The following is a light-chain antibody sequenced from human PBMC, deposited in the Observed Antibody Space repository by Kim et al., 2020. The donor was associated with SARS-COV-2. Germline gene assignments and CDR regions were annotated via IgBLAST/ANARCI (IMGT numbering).Light chain of an antibody. CDR2: EVS. CDR1: SSDVGDY. V-gene: IGLV2-8*01. Sequence: QYALTQPPSASGSPGQSVTISCTGTSSDVGDYVSWYQQHPGKAPKLMIYEVSKRPSGVPDRFSGSKSGNTASLTVSGLQAEDEADYYCTSYAGSNNYVFGTGTKVTVL. J-gene: IGLJ1*01. CDR3: TSYAGSNNYV.